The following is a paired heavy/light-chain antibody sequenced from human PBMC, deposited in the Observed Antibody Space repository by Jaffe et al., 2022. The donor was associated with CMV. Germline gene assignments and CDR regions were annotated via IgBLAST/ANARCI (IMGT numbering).Heavy chain of an antibody. V-gene: IGHV3-7*01. CDR3: ARDNFGGYFEY. CDR2: IREDGGKE. J-gene: IGHJ4*02. D-gene: IGHD2-21*01. CDR1: GFSFSTYW. Sequence: EVQLVESGGALVQPGGSLRLSCVASGFSFSTYWMSWVRQAPGKGLEWVANIREDGGKEDYDDSVKGRFTISRDNARNSVYLQMNSLRVEDTGVYYCARDNFGGYFEYWGQGILVTVSS.
Light chain of an antibody. Sequence: TVMTQSPVTLSVSPGERVTLSCRASQSVSSNLAWYQQKPGQAPRLLIYGASTRATGIPARFSGSGSGTEFSLTINSLQSEDFAVYYCQQYYDWKMFGQGTKVEI. V-gene: IGKV3-15*01. CDR3: QQYYDWKM. CDR2: GAS. CDR1: QSVSSN. J-gene: IGKJ1*01.